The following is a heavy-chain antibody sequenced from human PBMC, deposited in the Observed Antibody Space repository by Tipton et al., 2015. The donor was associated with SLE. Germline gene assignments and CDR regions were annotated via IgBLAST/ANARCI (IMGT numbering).Heavy chain of an antibody. CDR1: GGSISSHY. D-gene: IGHD6-13*01. Sequence: TLSLTCTVSGGSISSHYWSWIRQPPGKGLEWIGYIYYSGSTNYNPSLKSRVTISVDTSKNQFSLKLSSVTAADTAMYYCARPGQQLLTYYFDYWGQGTLVTVSS. V-gene: IGHV4-59*11. CDR3: ARPGQQLLTYYFDY. CDR2: IYYSGST. J-gene: IGHJ4*02.